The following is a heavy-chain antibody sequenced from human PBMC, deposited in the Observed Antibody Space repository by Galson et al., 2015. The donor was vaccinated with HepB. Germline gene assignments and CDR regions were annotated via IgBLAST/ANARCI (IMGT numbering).Heavy chain of an antibody. Sequence: QSGAEVKEPGESLRISCKGSGYSFTSHWISWVRQMPGKGLEWMGRIDPSDSYSTYSPSFQGHVTISADKSITTSYLQWNSLKASDTAMYYCARSLAETGYSSGLIQYWGLGTLVTVSS. CDR3: ARSLAETGYSSGLIQY. J-gene: IGHJ4*02. CDR2: IDPSDSYS. D-gene: IGHD6-19*01. V-gene: IGHV5-10-1*01. CDR1: GYSFTSHW.